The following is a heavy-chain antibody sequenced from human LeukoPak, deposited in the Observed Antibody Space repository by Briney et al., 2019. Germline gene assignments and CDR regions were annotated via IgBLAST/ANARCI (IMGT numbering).Heavy chain of an antibody. Sequence: ASVKVSCKASGGTFTSYDINWVRQATGQGLEWMGWMNPNSGNTGYAQKFQGRVTMTRNTSISTAYMELSSLRSEDTAVYYCARSPYQLLSFYYYGMDVWGQGTTVTVSS. CDR1: GGTFTSYD. D-gene: IGHD2-2*01. J-gene: IGHJ6*02. V-gene: IGHV1-8*01. CDR2: MNPNSGNT. CDR3: ARSPYQLLSFYYYGMDV.